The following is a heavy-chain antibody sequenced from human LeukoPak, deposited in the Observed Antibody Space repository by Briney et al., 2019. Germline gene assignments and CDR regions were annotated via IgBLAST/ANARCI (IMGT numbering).Heavy chain of an antibody. Sequence: GGSLRLSCAASGFTFSSYSMNWVRQAPGKGLEWVSSISSSSSYIYYADSAKGRFTISRDNAKNSLYLQMNSLRAEDTAVYYCARVLTLDYYDSSGYYPFDYWGQGTLVTVSS. CDR1: GFTFSSYS. D-gene: IGHD3-22*01. CDR2: ISSSSSYI. V-gene: IGHV3-21*01. J-gene: IGHJ4*02. CDR3: ARVLTLDYYDSSGYYPFDY.